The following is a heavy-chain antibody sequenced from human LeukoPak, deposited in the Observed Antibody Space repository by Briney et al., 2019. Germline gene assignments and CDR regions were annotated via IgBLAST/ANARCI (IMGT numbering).Heavy chain of an antibody. V-gene: IGHV3-21*01. J-gene: IGHJ6*03. CDR3: ARTSAAAYYYYYYYMDV. CDR2: ISSRSRYI. CDR1: GFPFSSYS. Sequence: PGGSLRLPCAPSGFPFSSYSMNWVRQAPGRGRGWVSSISSRSRYIYYTDSVKGRFTISKDNAKNSLYLKMNSLRAEDTAEYYCARTSAAAYYYYYYYMDVWGKGTTVTVSS. D-gene: IGHD6-13*01.